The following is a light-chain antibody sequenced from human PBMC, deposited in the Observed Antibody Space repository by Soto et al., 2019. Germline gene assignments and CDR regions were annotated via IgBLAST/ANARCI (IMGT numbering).Light chain of an antibody. Sequence: DVGLTQSPLSLPFTVLHRSSISCSSSQSLVHSAGNTYLNWFQQRPGQSPRRLIYKVSNRDSGVPDRFSGSGSGTDFTLKISRVEAEDVGVYYCMQGIHWLWTFGQGTKVDI. V-gene: IGKV2-30*02. J-gene: IGKJ1*01. CDR1: QSLVHSAGNTY. CDR3: MQGIHWLWT. CDR2: KVS.